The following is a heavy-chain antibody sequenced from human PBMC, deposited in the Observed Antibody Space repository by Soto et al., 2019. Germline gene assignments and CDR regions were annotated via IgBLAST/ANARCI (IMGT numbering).Heavy chain of an antibody. V-gene: IGHV3-23*01. CDR3: AKFFVETGSNSGWPWSFHY. Sequence: EVQLLESGGGLVQPGRSLRLSCAASGFTFSNYAMSWVRQAPGQGLDWVSAISGSGGTTYYADSVKGRFTISRDNSKNTLFLQMNRLRAEDGAVYYCAKFFVETGSNSGWPWSFHYWGQGTLVTVSS. D-gene: IGHD6-25*01. CDR1: GFTFSNYA. J-gene: IGHJ4*02. CDR2: ISGSGGTT.